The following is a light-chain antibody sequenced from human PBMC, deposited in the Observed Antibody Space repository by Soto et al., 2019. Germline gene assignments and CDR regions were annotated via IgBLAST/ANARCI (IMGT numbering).Light chain of an antibody. Sequence: EIVMTQSPGTLSVSPGERATLSCRASQSVSTSLAWYQQKPGQDPRLLIYGASTRATGIPARFSGSGSGTEFTLTISSLQSEDFAVYYCQQYNNWPPLTFGGGTKVEIK. CDR1: QSVSTS. V-gene: IGKV3-15*01. J-gene: IGKJ4*01. CDR2: GAS. CDR3: QQYNNWPPLT.